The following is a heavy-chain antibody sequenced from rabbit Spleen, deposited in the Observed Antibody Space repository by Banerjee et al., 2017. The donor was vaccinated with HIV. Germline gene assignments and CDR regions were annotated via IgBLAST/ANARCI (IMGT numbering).Heavy chain of an antibody. D-gene: IGHD8-1*01. V-gene: IGHV1S45*01. J-gene: IGHJ4*01. CDR2: INAVTGKA. CDR3: ARGDAGDAGGGWSIAFHL. CDR1: GFPFSNKAV. Sequence: QEQLEESGGGLVKPKGSLTLTCKASGFPFSNKAVMCWVRQAPGKGLEWIACINAVTGKAVYASWAKGRFTFSKTSSTTVTLQMTFLTDADTATYFCARGDAGDAGGGWSIAFHLWGPGTLVTVS.